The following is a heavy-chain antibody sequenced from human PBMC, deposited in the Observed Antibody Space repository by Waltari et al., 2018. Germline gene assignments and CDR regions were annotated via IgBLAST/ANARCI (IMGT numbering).Heavy chain of an antibody. D-gene: IGHD3-10*01. Sequence: QVQLVESGGGVVQPGRSLRLSCAASGFTFSSYAMHWVRQAPGKGLEWVAVISYDGSNKYYADSVKGRFTISRDNSKNTLYLQMNSLRAEDTAVYYCARDRRGSFVGRWFDPWGQGTLVTVSS. CDR1: GFTFSSYA. CDR3: ARDRRGSFVGRWFDP. J-gene: IGHJ5*02. CDR2: ISYDGSNK. V-gene: IGHV3-30-3*01.